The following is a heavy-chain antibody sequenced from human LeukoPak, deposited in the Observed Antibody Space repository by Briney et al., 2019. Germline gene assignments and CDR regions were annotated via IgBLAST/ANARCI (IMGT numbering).Heavy chain of an antibody. CDR2: IYHSGST. Sequence: SETLSLTCTVSGYSISSGYYWGWIRQPPGKGLEWIGSIYHSGSTYYNPSLKSRVTISVDTSKNQFSLKLSSVTAADTAVYYCARSPIGGATIISPYNWFDPWGQGTLVTVSS. D-gene: IGHD1-26*01. J-gene: IGHJ5*02. CDR3: ARSPIGGATIISPYNWFDP. V-gene: IGHV4-38-2*02. CDR1: GYSISSGYY.